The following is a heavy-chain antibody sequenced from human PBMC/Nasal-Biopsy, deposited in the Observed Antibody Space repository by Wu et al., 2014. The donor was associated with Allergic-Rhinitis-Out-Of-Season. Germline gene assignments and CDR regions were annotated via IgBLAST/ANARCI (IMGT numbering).Heavy chain of an antibody. Sequence: LRLSCAASGFTFSSYSMNWVRQAPGKGLEWVSSMTSSSIYIYYADSLKGRFTISRDNAKNSLYLQMNSLRDEDTAVYYCAKEYGSGSYPFDYWGQGTLVTVSS. CDR3: AKEYGSGSYPFDY. D-gene: IGHD3-10*01. J-gene: IGHJ4*02. CDR1: GFTFSSYS. CDR2: MTSSSIYI. V-gene: IGHV3-21*01.